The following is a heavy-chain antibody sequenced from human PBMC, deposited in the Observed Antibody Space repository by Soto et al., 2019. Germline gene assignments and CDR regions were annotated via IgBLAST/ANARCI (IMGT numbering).Heavy chain of an antibody. Sequence: QVQLVESGGGVVQPGRSLRLSCAASAFTFTSYALHWVRQAPGKGLEWVALISYDGNNKYYADSVKGRFTISRDNSRNTLYLQMNSMRPEDSAVYYCASAGDYGDFYWGQGTLVTVSS. J-gene: IGHJ4*02. V-gene: IGHV3-30*14. D-gene: IGHD4-17*01. CDR2: ISYDGNNK. CDR1: AFTFTSYA. CDR3: ASAGDYGDFY.